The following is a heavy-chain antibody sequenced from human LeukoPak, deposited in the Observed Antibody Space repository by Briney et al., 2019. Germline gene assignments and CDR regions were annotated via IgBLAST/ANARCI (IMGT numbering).Heavy chain of an antibody. CDR1: GFTFTSYA. V-gene: IGHV3-23*01. CDR2: VSGSGGTP. J-gene: IGHJ4*02. Sequence: GGSLRLSCAASGFTFTSYAMSWVRQAPGKGLEWVSAVSGSGGTPYYADSVKGRFTISRDNSMNTLYLQMNSLRAEDTALYYCAKFVGGPFASWGQGTLVTVSS. CDR3: AKFVGGPFAS. D-gene: IGHD3-16*01.